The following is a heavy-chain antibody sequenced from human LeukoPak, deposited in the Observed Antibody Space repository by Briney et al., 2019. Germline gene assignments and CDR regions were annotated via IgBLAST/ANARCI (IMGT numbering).Heavy chain of an antibody. J-gene: IGHJ4*02. CDR2: IYYSGST. CDR3: ARHYYSSGWYFDY. V-gene: IGHV4-39*01. Sequence: PSETLSLTCTVSLGSISSSIYYWGWIRQPPGKGLEWIGSIYYSGSTYYNPSLKSRVTISIDTSKNQFSLKLSSVTAADTAVYYCARHYYSSGWYFDYWGQGTLVTVSS. D-gene: IGHD6-19*01. CDR1: LGSISSSIYY.